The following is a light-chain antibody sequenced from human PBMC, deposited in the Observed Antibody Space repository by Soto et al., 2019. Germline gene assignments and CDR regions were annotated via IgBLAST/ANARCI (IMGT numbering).Light chain of an antibody. CDR1: ETVATN. J-gene: IGKJ1*01. CDR3: QQYFEWPPLT. V-gene: IGKV3-15*01. CDR2: GAS. Sequence: VMTQSPATLSVSPGERATLSCWASETVATNLAWYQQKPGPAPSLLISGASTRAAGISDRFRGSRSGTEFTRTISSLRSEDSAIYYCQQYFEWPPLTFAQGPKVEI.